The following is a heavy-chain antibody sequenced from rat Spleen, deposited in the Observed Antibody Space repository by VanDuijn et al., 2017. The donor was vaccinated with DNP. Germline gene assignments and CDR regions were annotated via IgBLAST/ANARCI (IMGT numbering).Heavy chain of an antibody. J-gene: IGHJ1*01. CDR2: ISHDGRDT. V-gene: IGHV5-7*01. D-gene: IGHD1-1*01. CDR3: TRDSGDWYFDF. CDR1: GFSFRGDW. Sequence: EVQLVESGGGLVQPGSPLKLSCAASGFSFRGDWLNWIRQAPGKGLEWVAIISHDGRDTYYRDSVKGRFTISRDNAKSTQYLQMDRLRSEDTATYYCTRDSGDWYFDFWGQGVMVTVSS.